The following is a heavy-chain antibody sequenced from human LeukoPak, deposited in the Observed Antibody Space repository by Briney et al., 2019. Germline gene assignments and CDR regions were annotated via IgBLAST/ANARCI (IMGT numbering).Heavy chain of an antibody. CDR3: AIGDSYGYK. V-gene: IGHV3-30*04. Sequence: GRSLRLSCAASGFTFSSYAMHWVRQAPGKGLEWVAVISYDGSNKYYADSVKGRFTISRDNSKNTLYLQMNSLRAEDTAVYYCAIGDSYGYKWGQGTLVTVSS. CDR1: GFTFSSYA. CDR2: ISYDGSNK. J-gene: IGHJ4*02. D-gene: IGHD5-18*01.